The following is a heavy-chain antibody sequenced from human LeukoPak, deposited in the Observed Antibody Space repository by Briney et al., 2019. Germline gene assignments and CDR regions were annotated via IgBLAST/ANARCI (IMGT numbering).Heavy chain of an antibody. J-gene: IGHJ4*02. CDR1: GFTFSSYA. V-gene: IGHV3-23*01. Sequence: GGSLRLSCAASGFTFSSYAMHWVRQAPGKGLEWVSAISGSGGSTYYADSVKGRFTISRDNSKDTLYLQMNSLRAEDTAVYYCAKESNEIAAAGTYFDYWGQGTLVTVSS. CDR3: AKESNEIAAAGTYFDY. D-gene: IGHD6-13*01. CDR2: ISGSGGST.